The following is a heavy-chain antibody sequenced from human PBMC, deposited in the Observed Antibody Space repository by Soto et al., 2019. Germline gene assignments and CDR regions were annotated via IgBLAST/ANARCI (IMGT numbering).Heavy chain of an antibody. J-gene: IGHJ5*02. D-gene: IGHD5-12*01. CDR2: ISTYSGDT. V-gene: IGHV1-18*01. CDR1: GYTFFTYD. CDR3: ARHHGPTTSEDGFDP. Sequence: QVHLVQSGVEVKTPGASVKVSCQASGYTFFTYDISWVRQAPGQGLEWMGWISTYSGDTKYAQKFQGRVTMTTDTSTTTAYLELRSLRSDDTAVYYCARHHGPTTSEDGFDPWGLGPVVTVSS.